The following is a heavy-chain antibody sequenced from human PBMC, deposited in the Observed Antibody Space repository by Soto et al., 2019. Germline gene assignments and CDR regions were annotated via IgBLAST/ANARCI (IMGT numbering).Heavy chain of an antibody. CDR1: GESISSSSYY. J-gene: IGHJ4*02. D-gene: IGHD2-21*02. Sequence: SETLSLTCIVSGESISSSSYYWGWIRQPPGKGLEWIGSIYYSGRTYYNPSFKSRVTISIDTSKNQFSLKLSPVTATDTAVYYCARPRTTVVTQAYFDHWGQAGLGPVYS. CDR3: ARPRTTVVTQAYFDH. CDR2: IYYSGRT. V-gene: IGHV4-39*01.